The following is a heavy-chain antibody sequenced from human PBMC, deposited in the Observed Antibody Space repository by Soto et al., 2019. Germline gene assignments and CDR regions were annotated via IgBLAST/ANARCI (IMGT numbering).Heavy chain of an antibody. Sequence: SETLSLTCTVSGGSISSGPSYWGWIRQPPGQGLEWVGSIYYRGNTYYNPSLESRLAISLDTSKNQFSLHLSSVTAADTAVYYCATNHDDISGRTPLLFDSWGQGTLVTVSX. CDR3: ATNHDDISGRTPLLFDS. CDR1: GGSISSGPSY. D-gene: IGHD3-22*01. V-gene: IGHV4-39*07. J-gene: IGHJ4*02. CDR2: IYYRGNT.